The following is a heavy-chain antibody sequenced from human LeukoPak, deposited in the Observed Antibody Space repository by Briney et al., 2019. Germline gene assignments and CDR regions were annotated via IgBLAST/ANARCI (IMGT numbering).Heavy chain of an antibody. D-gene: IGHD3-10*01. V-gene: IGHV3-7*04. CDR1: GFTFSSSW. J-gene: IGHJ4*02. CDR2: IKQDGSEK. CDR3: ARGIFDDYGSGSYLLGLYYFDY. Sequence: GGSLRLSCAASGFTFSSSWMSWVRQAPGKGLEWVAHIKQDGSEKYYVDSVKGRFTISRDNAKNSLYLQMNSLRAEDTAVYYCARGIFDDYGSGSYLLGLYYFDYWGQGTLVTVSS.